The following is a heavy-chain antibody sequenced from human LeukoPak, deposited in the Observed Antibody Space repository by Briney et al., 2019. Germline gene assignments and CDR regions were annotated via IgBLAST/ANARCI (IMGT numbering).Heavy chain of an antibody. D-gene: IGHD2-2*02. Sequence: GGSLRLSCAASGFTFSSYWMSWVRQAPGKGLEWVANIKQDGSEKYYVDSVKGRFTISRDNAKNSLYLHMNSLRAEDTAVYYCAWCSTSCYRGDYRGQGTLVTVSS. V-gene: IGHV3-7*01. CDR1: GFTFSSYW. J-gene: IGHJ4*02. CDR3: AWCSTSCYRGDY. CDR2: IKQDGSEK.